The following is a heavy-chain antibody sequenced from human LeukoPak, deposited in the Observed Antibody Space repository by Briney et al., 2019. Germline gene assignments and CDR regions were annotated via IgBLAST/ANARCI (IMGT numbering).Heavy chain of an antibody. V-gene: IGHV5-51*01. D-gene: IGHD2-15*01. Sequence: GGSPKISCKGSGYRFTNSWIGWVRPMPGKGLGWMGIIYPGDSDTRYRPSFQGQVTLSADKSINTAYLQWSSLKAADTAMYYCARHVDCSGGTCSLDYWGQGTLVTVSS. CDR2: IYPGDSDT. CDR3: ARHVDCSGGTCSLDY. J-gene: IGHJ4*02. CDR1: GYRFTNSW.